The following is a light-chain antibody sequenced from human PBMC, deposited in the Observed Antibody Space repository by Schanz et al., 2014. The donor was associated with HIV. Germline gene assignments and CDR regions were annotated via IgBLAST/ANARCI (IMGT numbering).Light chain of an antibody. CDR1: SSNIGTGYH. V-gene: IGLV1-40*01. CDR2: DYS. Sequence: QSLLTQPPSVSAAPGQRVTISCTGSSSNIGTGYHVHWYQVLPGTAPKLLIFDYSNRPSGVPDRFSGSKSGTSASLAISGLQSEDEADYYCCSYTTTSTYVFGAGTKLTVL. CDR3: CSYTTTSTYV. J-gene: IGLJ1*01.